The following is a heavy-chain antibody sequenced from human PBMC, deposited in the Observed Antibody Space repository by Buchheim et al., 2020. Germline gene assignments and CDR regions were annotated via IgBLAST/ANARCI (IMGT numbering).Heavy chain of an antibody. CDR2: INRAGSEK. Sequence: EVQLVESGGGLVQPGGSLRLSCAASGFTFSDYWMTWVRQAPGKGLEWVANINRAGSEKNYVDSVKGGFTISRDNAKISLNLQMNSLRAEDTAVYYCAREGREQPIDYWGQGTL. D-gene: IGHD1-26*01. CDR3: AREGREQPIDY. V-gene: IGHV3-7*01. CDR1: GFTFSDYW. J-gene: IGHJ4*02.